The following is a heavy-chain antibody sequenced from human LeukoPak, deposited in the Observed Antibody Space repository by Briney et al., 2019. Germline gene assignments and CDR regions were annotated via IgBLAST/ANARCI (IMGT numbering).Heavy chain of an antibody. CDR1: AGAITRTSYF. J-gene: IGHJ4*02. Sequence: SETLSLTCTVSAGAITRTSYFWGWIRQSPGKGLEWIGSIYYSGTTYYNPSLKSRVTISVDTSKNEFSLHLNSVTAADTAVYYCASLGPYSSTWYGDYWGQGIRVTVSS. V-gene: IGHV4-39*01. CDR2: IYYSGTT. D-gene: IGHD6-13*01. CDR3: ASLGPYSSTWYGDY.